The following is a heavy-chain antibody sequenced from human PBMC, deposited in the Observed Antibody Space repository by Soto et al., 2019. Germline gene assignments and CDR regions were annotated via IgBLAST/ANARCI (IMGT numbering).Heavy chain of an antibody. CDR3: ARDPIAVAGTGWLDFDY. V-gene: IGHV3-21*01. CDR1: GFTFSSYS. J-gene: IGHJ4*02. Sequence: PGGSLRLSCAASGFTFSSYSMNWVRQAPGKGLEWVSSISSSSSYIYYADSVKGRFTISRDNAKNSLYLQMNSLRAEDTAVYYCARDPIAVAGTGWLDFDYWGQGTLVTVSS. D-gene: IGHD6-19*01. CDR2: ISSSSSYI.